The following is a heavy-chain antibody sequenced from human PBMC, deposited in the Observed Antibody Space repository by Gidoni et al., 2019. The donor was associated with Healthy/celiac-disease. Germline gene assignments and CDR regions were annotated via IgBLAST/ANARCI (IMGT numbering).Heavy chain of an antibody. V-gene: IGHV3-30*18. CDR1: GFTFSSYG. D-gene: IGHD4-17*01. CDR2: ISYDGSNK. CDR3: AKDRNGDYQFVFDY. J-gene: IGHJ4*02. Sequence: QVQLVESGGGVVQPGRSLRLSCAASGFTFSSYGMHWVRQAPGKGLEWVAVISYDGSNKYYADSVKGRFTISRDNSKNTLYLQMNSLRAEDTAVYYCAKDRNGDYQFVFDYWGQGTLVTVSS.